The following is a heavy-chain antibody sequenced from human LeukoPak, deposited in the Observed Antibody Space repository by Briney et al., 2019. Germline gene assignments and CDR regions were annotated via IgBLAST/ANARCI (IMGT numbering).Heavy chain of an antibody. CDR2: IYDNGNT. D-gene: IGHD1-26*01. CDR1: GGSISYHS. Sequence: PSETLSLTCTVSGGSISYHSWSWIRQTPVKGLEWIANIYDNGNTDYSPSLQSRVTISTDTAETQFSLRLKSVTAADTAVYYCARLGSAATGAPPYYYYYVDVWGKGTTVTVSS. CDR3: ARLGSAATGAPPYYYYYVDV. V-gene: IGHV4-59*11. J-gene: IGHJ6*03.